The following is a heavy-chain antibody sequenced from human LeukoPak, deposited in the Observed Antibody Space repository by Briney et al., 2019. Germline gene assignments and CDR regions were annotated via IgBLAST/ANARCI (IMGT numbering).Heavy chain of an antibody. J-gene: IGHJ6*02. D-gene: IGHD1-14*01. Sequence: PGRSLRLSCAASGFTFSSYGMHWVRQAPGKGLELVAVISYDGSNKYYADSVKGRFTISRDNSKNTLYLQMNSLRPEDTAVYYCDLDSNSFNHAGQYYYYGMDVWGQGTTVTVSS. CDR3: DLDSNSFNHAGQYYYYGMDV. CDR1: GFTFSSYG. V-gene: IGHV3-30*03. CDR2: ISYDGSNK.